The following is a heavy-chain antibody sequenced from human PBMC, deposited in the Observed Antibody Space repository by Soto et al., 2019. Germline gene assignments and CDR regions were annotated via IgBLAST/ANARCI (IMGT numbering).Heavy chain of an antibody. V-gene: IGHV4-30-2*01. CDR3: ARGINYYDSSGDSLFDT. D-gene: IGHD3-22*01. Sequence: PSETLSLTCTVSGGSINSGDYSWTWIRQPPGKGLEWIGYIYHTGTTYYNMSLKSRVTISVDRSKNQFSLKLSSVTAADTAVYYCARGINYYDSSGDSLFDTWGQGTLVTVS. CDR1: GGSINSGDYS. CDR2: IYHTGTT. J-gene: IGHJ5*02.